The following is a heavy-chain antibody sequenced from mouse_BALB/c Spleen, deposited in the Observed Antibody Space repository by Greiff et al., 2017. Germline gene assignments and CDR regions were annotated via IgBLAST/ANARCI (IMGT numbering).Heavy chain of an antibody. CDR1: GYSITSYYA. D-gene: IGHD1-1*01. Sequence: EVQLVESGPGLVKPSQSLSLTCTVTGYSITSYYAWNWIRQFPGNQLEWMGYISYSGSTSYNPSLKSRISITRDTSKNQFFLQLNSVTTEDTATYYCASYGGGRAYWGQGTTLTVSS. CDR3: ASYGGGRAY. J-gene: IGHJ2*01. V-gene: IGHV3-2*02. CDR2: ISYSGST.